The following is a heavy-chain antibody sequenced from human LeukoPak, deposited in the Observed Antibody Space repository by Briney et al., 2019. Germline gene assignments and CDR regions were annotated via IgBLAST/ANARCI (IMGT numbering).Heavy chain of an antibody. D-gene: IGHD2-2*01. J-gene: IGHJ4*02. CDR2: INQDGGEK. CDR1: GFTFSIYW. Sequence: PGGSLRLSCAASGFTFSIYWMSWVRQAPGKGLEWVANINQDGGEKNYVDSVKGRFTISRDNAKNSLYLLMNSLRAEDTAVYYCARDVERYCSRASCPYFDHWGQGTLVTVSS. V-gene: IGHV3-7*01. CDR3: ARDVERYCSRASCPYFDH.